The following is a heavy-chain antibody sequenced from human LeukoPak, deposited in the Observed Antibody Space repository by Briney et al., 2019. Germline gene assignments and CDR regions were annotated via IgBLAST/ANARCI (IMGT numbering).Heavy chain of an antibody. J-gene: IGHJ3*02. D-gene: IGHD6-13*01. CDR1: GFTFSSYG. V-gene: IGHV3-33*01. Sequence: GGSLRLSCAASGFTFSSYGTHWVRQAPGKGLEWVAVIWYDGSNKYYADSVKGRFTISRDNSKNTLYLQMNSLRAEDTAVYYCARDDIAAATDAFDIWGQGTLVTVSS. CDR2: IWYDGSNK. CDR3: ARDDIAAATDAFDI.